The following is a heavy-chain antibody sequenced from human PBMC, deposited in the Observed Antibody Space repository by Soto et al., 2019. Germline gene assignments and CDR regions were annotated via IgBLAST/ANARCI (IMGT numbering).Heavy chain of an antibody. Sequence: PSETLSLTCAVSGGSISSSNWWSWVRQPPGKGLEWIGEIYHSGSTNYNPSLKSRVTISVDKSKNQFSLKLSSVTAADTAVYYCARAELVPAGKSHQENWGQGTLVTVSS. D-gene: IGHD2-2*01. CDR1: GGSISSSNW. CDR3: ARAELVPAGKSHQEN. CDR2: IYHSGST. V-gene: IGHV4-4*02. J-gene: IGHJ4*02.